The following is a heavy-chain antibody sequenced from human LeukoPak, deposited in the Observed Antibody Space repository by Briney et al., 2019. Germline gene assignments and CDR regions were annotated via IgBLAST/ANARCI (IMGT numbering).Heavy chain of an antibody. J-gene: IGHJ6*02. V-gene: IGHV3-33*01. CDR1: GFTFSSYG. Sequence: GGSLRLSCAASGFTFSSYGMHWVRQAPGKGLEWVAVIWYDGSNKYYADSVKGRFTISRDNSKNTLYLQMNSLRAEDTAVYYCARAIVLMVHYSMDVWGQGTTVTVSS. D-gene: IGHD2-8*01. CDR2: IWYDGSNK. CDR3: ARAIVLMVHYSMDV.